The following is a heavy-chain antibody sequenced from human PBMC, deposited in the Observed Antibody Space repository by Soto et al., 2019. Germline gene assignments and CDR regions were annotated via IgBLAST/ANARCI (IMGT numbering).Heavy chain of an antibody. Sequence: ASETLSLTCTVSGGPISSSSYYWGWIRQPPGEGLEWIGSIYYSGSTYYNPSLKSRVTISVDTSKNQFSLKLSSVTAADTAVYYCARPSDSKYYGMDVWGQGTTVTVSS. D-gene: IGHD6-13*01. J-gene: IGHJ6*02. CDR1: GGPISSSSYY. V-gene: IGHV4-39*01. CDR2: IYYSGST. CDR3: ARPSDSKYYGMDV.